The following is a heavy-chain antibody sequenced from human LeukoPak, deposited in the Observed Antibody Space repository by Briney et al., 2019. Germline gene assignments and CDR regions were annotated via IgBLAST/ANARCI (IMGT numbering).Heavy chain of an antibody. J-gene: IGHJ4*02. D-gene: IGHD2-21*01. CDR2: ISGSGGST. CDR3: ARCGVLYYFDY. Sequence: GGSLRLSCAVSGFTFSSFSMNWVRQAPGRGLEWVSAISGSGGSTYYADSVKGRFTISRDNSKNTLYLQMNSLRAEDTAVYYCARCGVLYYFDYWGQGTLVTVSS. CDR1: GFTFSSFS. V-gene: IGHV3-23*01.